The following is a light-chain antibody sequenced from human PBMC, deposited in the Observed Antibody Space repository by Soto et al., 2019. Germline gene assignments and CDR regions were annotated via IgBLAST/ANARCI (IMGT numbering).Light chain of an antibody. CDR3: AAWDDTLNGLLYV. CDR1: SSNIGSNT. V-gene: IGLV1-44*01. J-gene: IGLJ1*01. CDR2: SNN. Sequence: QSVLTQPPSASGTPGQRVTISCSGSSSNIGSNTVNWYQQLPGTAPKLLIYSNNQRPSGVPDRFSGSKSGTSASLAISGLQSEDEAEYYCAAWDDTLNGLLYVFGTGTKVTVL.